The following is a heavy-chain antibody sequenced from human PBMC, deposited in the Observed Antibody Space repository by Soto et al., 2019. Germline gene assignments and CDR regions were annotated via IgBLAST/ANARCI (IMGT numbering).Heavy chain of an antibody. CDR3: ARDLTGYYHFDY. CDR2: IYHSGST. CDR1: GGSFSGYY. Sequence: PSETLSLTCAVYGGSFSGYYWSWIRQPPGKGLEWIGYIYHSGSTYYNPSLKSRVTISVDRSKNQFSLKLTSVTAVDTAVYYCARDLTGYYHFDYWGQGTLVTVPS. V-gene: IGHV4-34*01. D-gene: IGHD3-9*01. J-gene: IGHJ4*02.